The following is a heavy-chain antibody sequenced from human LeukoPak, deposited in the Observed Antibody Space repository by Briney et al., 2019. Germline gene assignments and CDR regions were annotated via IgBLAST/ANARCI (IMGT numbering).Heavy chain of an antibody. J-gene: IGHJ5*02. CDR3: AKHFYSSDSFNWFDP. Sequence: PSKTLSLTCTVSGGSISSYYWSWIRQPPGKGLEWFGYIYHSGSSNNNPSLKSRVTISVDTPKNQFSLKLSSVTAADTAVYYRAKHFYSSDSFNWFDPWGQGTLVTVSS. D-gene: IGHD6-19*01. CDR1: GGSISSYY. V-gene: IGHV4-59*01. CDR2: IYHSGSS.